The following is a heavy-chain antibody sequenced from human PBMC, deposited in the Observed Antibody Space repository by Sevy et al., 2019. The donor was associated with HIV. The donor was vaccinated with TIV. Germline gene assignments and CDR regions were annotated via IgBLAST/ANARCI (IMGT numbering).Heavy chain of an antibody. J-gene: IGHJ4*02. CDR1: GFTFSSYA. CDR2: ISYDGSNK. V-gene: IGHV3-30-3*01. D-gene: IGHD3-16*01. CDR3: ARDKGSPRGVDY. Sequence: GSLRLSCAASGFTFSSYAMHWVRQAPGKGLEWVAVISYDGSNKYYADSVKGRFTISRDNSKNTLYLQMNSLRAEDTAVYYCARDKGSPRGVDYWGQGTLVTVSS.